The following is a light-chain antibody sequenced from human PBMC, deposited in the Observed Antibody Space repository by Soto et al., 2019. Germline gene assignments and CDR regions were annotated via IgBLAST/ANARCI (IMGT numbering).Light chain of an antibody. Sequence: EVVLTQSPATLSLSPGDRATLSCRASQSVFGYLAWYQHKPGQAPRLLIYDASKRATGVPARFSGSGSETDFTLIISSLEPEDFAVYYCQQRSDSPPLTFGGGTKVEIK. CDR1: QSVFGY. CDR3: QQRSDSPPLT. J-gene: IGKJ4*01. CDR2: DAS. V-gene: IGKV3-11*01.